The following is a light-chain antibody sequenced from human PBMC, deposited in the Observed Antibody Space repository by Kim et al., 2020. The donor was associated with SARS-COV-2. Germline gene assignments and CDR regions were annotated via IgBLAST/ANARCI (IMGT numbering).Light chain of an antibody. CDR2: DGT. CDR3: RLGFS. V-gene: IGKV1-17*01. Sequence: DIQVTQSPSSLSAFIGDRVTITCRASQGFGSDLGWYQQRAGKAPKCLIYDGTHLHSGVPARFSGSRSGTEFTLTISSLQPEDSAKYYCRLGFSFGPGTKVDIK. J-gene: IGKJ3*01. CDR1: QGFGSD.